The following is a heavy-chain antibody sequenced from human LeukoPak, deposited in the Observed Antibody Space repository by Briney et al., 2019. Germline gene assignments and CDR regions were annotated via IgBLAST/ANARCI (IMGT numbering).Heavy chain of an antibody. Sequence: SETLSLTCTVSGDSFSNFNWNWIRQPPGKGLEWIGFRSYSGTTNYNPSLKSRVTMSVDTSKKQFSLKLTSVTAADTAVYYCARDRYDSSGYDAFDIWGQGTMVTVSS. V-gene: IGHV4-59*01. D-gene: IGHD3-22*01. J-gene: IGHJ3*02. CDR1: GDSFSNFN. CDR3: ARDRYDSSGYDAFDI. CDR2: RSYSGTT.